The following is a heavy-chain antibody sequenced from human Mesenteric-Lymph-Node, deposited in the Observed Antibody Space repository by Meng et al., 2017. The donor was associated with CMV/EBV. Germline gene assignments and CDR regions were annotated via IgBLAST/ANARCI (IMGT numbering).Heavy chain of an antibody. V-gene: IGHV3-30-3*01. CDR1: GFTFSTHT. CDR3: AREYIVVVPGAIPEGSGMNV. CDR2: ISYDGNNQ. Sequence: GESLKISCAASGFTFSTHTVHWVRQAPGKGLEWVTVISYDGNNQWYADSVKGRFTISRDNSKNTLYLQMNSLSAEDTAVYYCAREYIVVVPGAIPEGSGMNVWGQGTTVTVSS. D-gene: IGHD2-2*02. J-gene: IGHJ6*02.